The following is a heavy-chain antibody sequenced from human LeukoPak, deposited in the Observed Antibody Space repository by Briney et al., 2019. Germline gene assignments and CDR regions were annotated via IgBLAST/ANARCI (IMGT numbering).Heavy chain of an antibody. Sequence: GGSLRLSCAASGFTFSSYAMHWVRQAPGKGLEWVAVISYDGSNKYYADSVKGRFTISRDNAKNTLYLQMNSLRAEDTAVYFCARGGSRHAFDIWGQGTMLTVSS. CDR3: ARGGSRHAFDI. V-gene: IGHV3-30*04. D-gene: IGHD3-16*01. J-gene: IGHJ3*02. CDR1: GFTFSSYA. CDR2: ISYDGSNK.